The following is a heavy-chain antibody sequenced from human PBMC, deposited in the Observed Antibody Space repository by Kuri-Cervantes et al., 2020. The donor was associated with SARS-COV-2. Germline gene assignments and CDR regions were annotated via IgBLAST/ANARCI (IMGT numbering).Heavy chain of an antibody. Sequence: ESLKISCTVSGGSISSSSYYWGWIRQPPGKGLEWIGSIYYSGSTYYNPSLKSRVTISVDTSKNQFSLKLSSVTAADTAVYYCARERGSGTDYWGQGTLVTGSS. CDR1: GGSISSSSYY. J-gene: IGHJ4*02. D-gene: IGHD1-1*01. V-gene: IGHV4-39*07. CDR3: ARERGSGTDY. CDR2: IYYSGST.